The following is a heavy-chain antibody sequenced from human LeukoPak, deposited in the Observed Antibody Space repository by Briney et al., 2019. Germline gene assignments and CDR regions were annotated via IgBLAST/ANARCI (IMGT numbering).Heavy chain of an antibody. CDR1: GGSFSGYY. CDR2: INHSGST. CDR3: ARAGRTTVTLPFDY. Sequence: SKTLSLTCAVYGGSFSGYYWSWIRQPPGKGLEWIGEINHSGSTNYNPSLKSRVTTSVDTSKNQFSLKLSSVTAADTAVYYCARAGRTTVTLPFDYWGQGTLVTVSS. J-gene: IGHJ4*02. D-gene: IGHD4-17*01. V-gene: IGHV4-34*01.